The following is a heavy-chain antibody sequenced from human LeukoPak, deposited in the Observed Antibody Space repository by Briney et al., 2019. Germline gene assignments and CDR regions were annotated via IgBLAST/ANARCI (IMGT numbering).Heavy chain of an antibody. V-gene: IGHV1-2*02. CDR3: ARDGSSGRGWFDP. J-gene: IGHJ5*02. Sequence: ASVKVSCKASGYTFTGYYMHWVRQAPGQGLEWMGWINPNSGGKNYAQKLQGRVTMTRDTSISTAYMELSRLRSDDTAVYYCARDGSSGRGWFDPWGQGTLVTVSS. D-gene: IGHD6-6*01. CDR1: GYTFTGYY. CDR2: INPNSGGK.